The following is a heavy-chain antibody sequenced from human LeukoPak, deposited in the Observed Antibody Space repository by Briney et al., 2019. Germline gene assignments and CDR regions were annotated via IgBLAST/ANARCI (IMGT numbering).Heavy chain of an antibody. V-gene: IGHV5-10-1*01. CDR2: IDPSDSYT. J-gene: IGHJ5*02. Sequence: GESLRISCKGSGYSFTSYWISWVRQMPGKGLEWMGRIDPSDSYTNYSPSFQGHVTISADKSISTAYLQWSSLKASDTAMYYCASQYCSSTSCHNWFDPWGQGTPVTVSS. CDR3: ASQYCSSTSCHNWFDP. D-gene: IGHD2-2*01. CDR1: GYSFTSYW.